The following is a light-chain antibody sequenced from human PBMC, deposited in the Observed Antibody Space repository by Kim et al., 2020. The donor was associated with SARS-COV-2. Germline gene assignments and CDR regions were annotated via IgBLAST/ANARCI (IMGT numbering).Light chain of an antibody. CDR2: TAS. J-gene: IGKJ1*01. CDR1: QSINRN. V-gene: IGKV1-5*03. Sequence: ASVGDRVTITCRASQSINRNLAWDQQKPGKAPKLLIYTASTLESGVPSRFSGSGSGTEFTLTISSLQPDDFATYYCQQYNSYSATFGHGTKVDIK. CDR3: QQYNSYSAT.